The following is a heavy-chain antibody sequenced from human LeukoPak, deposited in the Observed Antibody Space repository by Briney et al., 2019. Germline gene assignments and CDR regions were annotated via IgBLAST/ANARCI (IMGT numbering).Heavy chain of an antibody. J-gene: IGHJ4*02. CDR2: ISYDGSNK. Sequence: GRSLRLSCAASGFTFSSYAMHWVRQAPGKGLEWVAVISYDGSNKYYADSVKGRLTISRDNSKNTLYLQMNSLRAEDTAVYYCARELAPRRLYYYGSSGYLDYWGQGTLVTVSS. CDR3: ARELAPRRLYYYGSSGYLDY. CDR1: GFTFSSYA. V-gene: IGHV3-30-3*01. D-gene: IGHD3-22*01.